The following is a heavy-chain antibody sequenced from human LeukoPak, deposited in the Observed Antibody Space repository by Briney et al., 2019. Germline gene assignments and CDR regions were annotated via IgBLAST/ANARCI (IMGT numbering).Heavy chain of an antibody. J-gene: IGHJ4*02. CDR2: IARNGGWT. D-gene: IGHD1-1*01. V-gene: IGHV3-64*01. CDR1: GFTFSNYA. CDR3: ARGDLGDSTGTRRGGDY. Sequence: SGGSLRLSCVASGFTFSNYAMHWVRQAPGKGLEYVSSIARNGGWTYYVNSVKDRFTISRDNSKNTLYLQMGSLRVEDMAVYYCARGDLGDSTGTRRGGDYWGQGTLVTVSS.